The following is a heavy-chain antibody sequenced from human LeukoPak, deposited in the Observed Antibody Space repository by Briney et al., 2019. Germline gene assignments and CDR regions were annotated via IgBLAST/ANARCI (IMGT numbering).Heavy chain of an antibody. CDR1: GGSLSSGGYY. V-gene: IGHV4-31*03. Sequence: PSETLPLTCTVSGGSLSSGGYYWSWIRRHPAKGLEWIGYIYYSGSTYYNPSLKSRVTISVDTSKNQFSLKLSSVTAADTAVYYCARAVPDIVVVVAATLWRTWFDPWGQGTLVTVSS. CDR3: ARAVPDIVVVVAATLWRTWFDP. CDR2: IYYSGST. J-gene: IGHJ5*02. D-gene: IGHD2-15*01.